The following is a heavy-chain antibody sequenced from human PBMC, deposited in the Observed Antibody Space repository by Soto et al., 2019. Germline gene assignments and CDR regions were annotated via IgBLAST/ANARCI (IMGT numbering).Heavy chain of an antibody. J-gene: IGHJ1*01. CDR2: INPNSGGT. V-gene: IGHV1-2*04. D-gene: IGHD1-26*01. CDR1: GYSFTGYY. CDR3: ARDSTIVGDPMRYLQP. Sequence: ASVKVSCKAAGYSFTGYYMHWVRQAPGQGLEWMGWINPNSGGTNYAQKFQGWVTMTRDTSISTAYMELSRLRSDDTAVYYCARDSTIVGDPMRYLQPWGQGPLVPLSP.